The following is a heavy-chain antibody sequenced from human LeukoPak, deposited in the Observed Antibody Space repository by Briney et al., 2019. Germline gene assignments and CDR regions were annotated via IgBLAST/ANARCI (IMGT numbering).Heavy chain of an antibody. CDR3: AKLKPAVAGRRWGVFDY. J-gene: IGHJ4*02. V-gene: IGHV3-23*01. D-gene: IGHD6-19*01. Sequence: GGSLRLSCTVSGFAFGSEAMSWVRQSPARGVEWVASISPGGGTTYYADSVKGRFTISRDNSKNTLYLQMNSLRAEDTAVYYCAKLKPAVAGRRWGVFDYWGQGTLVTVSS. CDR2: ISPGGGTT. CDR1: GFAFGSEA.